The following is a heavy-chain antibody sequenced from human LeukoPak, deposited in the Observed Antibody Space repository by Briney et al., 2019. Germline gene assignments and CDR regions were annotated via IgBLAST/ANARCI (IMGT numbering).Heavy chain of an antibody. CDR2: ISSGDSET. D-gene: IGHD1-20*01. CDR3: ATWYSWNDIDAFDI. V-gene: IGHV5-51*01. J-gene: IGHJ3*02. Sequence: GESLKISCEGSGYNFTDYWIAWVRQMPGEGLECVGIISSGDSETTYSPSFQGQVTISVDKSITTAYLQWSSLKASDSAMYYCATWYSWNDIDAFDIWGQGTMVTVSS. CDR1: GYNFTDYW.